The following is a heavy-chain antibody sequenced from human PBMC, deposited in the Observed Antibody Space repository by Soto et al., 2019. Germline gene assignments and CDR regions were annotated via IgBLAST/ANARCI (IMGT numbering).Heavy chain of an antibody. CDR1: GYTFTGYY. CDR2: INPNSGGT. V-gene: IGHV1-2*04. Sequence: ASVKVSCKASGYTFTGYYMHWVRQAPGQGLEWMGWINPNSGGTNYAQKFQGWVTMTRDTSISTAYMELSRLRSDDTAVYYCARDPLSGYDPYYFDYWGQGTLVTAPQ. CDR3: ARDPLSGYDPYYFDY. D-gene: IGHD5-12*01. J-gene: IGHJ4*02.